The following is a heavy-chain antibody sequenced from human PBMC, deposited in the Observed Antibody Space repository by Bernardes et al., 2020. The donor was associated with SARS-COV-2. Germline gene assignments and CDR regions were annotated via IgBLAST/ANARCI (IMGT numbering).Heavy chain of an antibody. D-gene: IGHD6-19*01. CDR3: ARLIAVATMGWFDP. V-gene: IGHV1-2*02. CDR1: GYTFTGYY. Sequence: ASMKVSCKASGYTFTGYYMHWLRQAPGQGLEWMGWINPNSGDTNYAQKFQGRVTMTSDTSISTAYMELSRLTSDDTAVYYCARLIAVATMGWFDPWGQGILVTVSS. CDR2: INPNSGDT. J-gene: IGHJ5*02.